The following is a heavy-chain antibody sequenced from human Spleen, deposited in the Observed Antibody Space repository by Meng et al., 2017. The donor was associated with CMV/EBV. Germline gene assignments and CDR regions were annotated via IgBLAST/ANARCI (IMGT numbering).Heavy chain of an antibody. CDR1: YY. D-gene: IGHD2-2*01. Sequence: YYMHWVRQAPGQGLEWMGQINPTPDITAYAQKFQGRVTLTADKTSSTVYMELSSLRSDDTAVYYCARALCSVTGSCIYGLGTYYFDFWGQGTLVTVSS. CDR3: ARALCSVTGSCIYGLGTYYFDF. J-gene: IGHJ4*02. CDR2: INPTPDIT. V-gene: IGHV1-46*01.